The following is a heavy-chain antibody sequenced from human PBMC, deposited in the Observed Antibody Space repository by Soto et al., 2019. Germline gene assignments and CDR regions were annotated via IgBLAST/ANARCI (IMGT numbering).Heavy chain of an antibody. D-gene: IGHD3-3*01. CDR3: ARDRYDFWSGSGHYGLDV. J-gene: IGHJ6*02. V-gene: IGHV1-18*01. CDR1: GYTFTSYG. CDR2: ISAYNGNT. Sequence: VASVKVSCKASGYTFTSYGISWVRQAPGQGLEWMGWISAYNGNTNYAQKLQGRVTMTTDTSTSTAYMELRSLRSDDTAVYYCARDRYDFWSGSGHYGLDVWGQGTTVTVSS.